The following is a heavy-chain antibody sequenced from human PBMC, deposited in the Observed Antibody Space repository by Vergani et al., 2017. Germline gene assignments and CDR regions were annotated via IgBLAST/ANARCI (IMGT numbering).Heavy chain of an antibody. CDR1: GGSISSSSYY. V-gene: IGHV4-39*01. D-gene: IGHD6-19*01. Sequence: QLQLQESGPGLVKPSETLSLTCTVSGGSISSSSYYWGWIRQPPGKGLEWIGSIYYSGSTYYNPSLKSRVTISVDTSKNQFSLKLSSVTAADTAVYYCARNSVAVAGHFDYWGQGTLVTVSS. J-gene: IGHJ4*02. CDR3: ARNSVAVAGHFDY. CDR2: IYYSGST.